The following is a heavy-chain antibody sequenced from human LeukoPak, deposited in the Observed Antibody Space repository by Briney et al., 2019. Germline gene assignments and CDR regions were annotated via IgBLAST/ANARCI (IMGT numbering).Heavy chain of an antibody. CDR2: LSGSGGST. CDR3: AKFEGLRGSANTCYHFDC. D-gene: IGHD2-15*01. V-gene: IGHV3-23*01. Sequence: GGSLRLSCDASGFTFSTYAMSWVRQAPGEGREWVSGLSGSGGSTWYADSVKGRFTISRDNSKNTVYLHMNSLRAEDTAVYYCAKFEGLRGSANTCYHFDCWGQGTLVTVSS. CDR1: GFTFSTYA. J-gene: IGHJ4*02.